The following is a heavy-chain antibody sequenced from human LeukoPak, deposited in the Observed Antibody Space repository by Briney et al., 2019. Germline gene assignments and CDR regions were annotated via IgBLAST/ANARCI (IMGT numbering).Heavy chain of an antibody. Sequence: SETLSLTCGVSGGSITNTNYWTWVRQPPGKGLDWIGAVNLQGSTNYNPSLMGRVAISVDTSENHISLQLTSVTAADTAVYYCAREGGPYRPLDYSGQGTLVTVSS. J-gene: IGHJ4*02. CDR1: GGSITNTNY. V-gene: IGHV4-4*02. CDR2: VNLQGST. CDR3: AREGGPYRPLDY.